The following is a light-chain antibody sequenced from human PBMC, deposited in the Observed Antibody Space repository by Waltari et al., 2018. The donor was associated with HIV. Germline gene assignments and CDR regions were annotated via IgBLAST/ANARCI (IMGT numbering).Light chain of an antibody. Sequence: QSVLTQPPSASGTPGQRVTISCSGSSSNIGSNTVNWYQQLPGTAPKPLIYSNKHRPSGVPDRFSGSKSGTSASLAISGLQSEDEADYYCAAWDDSLNGPVFGGGTKLTVL. CDR2: SNK. V-gene: IGLV1-44*01. CDR3: AAWDDSLNGPV. CDR1: SSNIGSNT. J-gene: IGLJ3*02.